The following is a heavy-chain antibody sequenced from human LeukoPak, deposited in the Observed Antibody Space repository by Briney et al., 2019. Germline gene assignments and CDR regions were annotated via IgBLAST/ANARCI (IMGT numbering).Heavy chain of an antibody. V-gene: IGHV4-30-2*01. Sequence: SETLSLTCAVSGGSISSGGYSWSWIRQPPGKGLEWIGYIYHSGSTYYNPSLKSRVTISVDRSKNQFSLKLSPVTAADTAVYYCARGMMTTVTSWGQGTLVTVSS. CDR3: ARGMMTTVTS. J-gene: IGHJ4*02. CDR2: IYHSGST. D-gene: IGHD4-17*01. CDR1: GGSISSGGYS.